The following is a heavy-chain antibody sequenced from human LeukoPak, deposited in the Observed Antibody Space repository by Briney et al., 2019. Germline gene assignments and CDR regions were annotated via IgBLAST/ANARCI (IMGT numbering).Heavy chain of an antibody. CDR2: ITHSGST. CDR3: ARTVAGLFDY. D-gene: IGHD6-19*01. V-gene: IGHV4-34*01. J-gene: IGHJ4*02. Sequence: WIGEITHSGSTNYNPSLKSRVTISVDTSKNQFSLKLSSVTAADTAVYYCARTVAGLFDYWGQGTLVTVSS.